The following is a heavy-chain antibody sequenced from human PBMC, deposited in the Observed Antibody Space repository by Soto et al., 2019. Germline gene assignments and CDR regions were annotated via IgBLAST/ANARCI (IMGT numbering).Heavy chain of an antibody. D-gene: IGHD6-19*01. CDR3: ARASGPVAGTPSGAFDI. J-gene: IGHJ3*02. CDR2: INPNSGGT. CDR1: GYTFTGYY. Sequence: GASVKVSCKASGYTFTGYYMHWVRQAPGQGFEWMGWINPNSGGTNYAQKFQGWVTMTRDTSISTAYMELSRLRSDDTAVYYCARASGPVAGTPSGAFDIWGQGTMVTVSS. V-gene: IGHV1-2*04.